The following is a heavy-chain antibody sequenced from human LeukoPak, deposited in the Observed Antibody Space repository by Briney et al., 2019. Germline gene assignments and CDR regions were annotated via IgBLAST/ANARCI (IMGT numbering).Heavy chain of an antibody. V-gene: IGHV4-39*01. CDR2: IYYSGTT. D-gene: IGHD1-1*01. Sequence: SETLSLTCTVSGGSISSSRYHWGWTRQPPGKGLQWIGGIYYSGTTYYNPSLNSRVTISRDTSKNQFSLQLNSVTAADTAVYYCVRHDGRSGGTMGAWDYWGQGSLVTVSS. CDR3: VRHDGRSGGTMGAWDY. J-gene: IGHJ4*02. CDR1: GGSISSSRYH.